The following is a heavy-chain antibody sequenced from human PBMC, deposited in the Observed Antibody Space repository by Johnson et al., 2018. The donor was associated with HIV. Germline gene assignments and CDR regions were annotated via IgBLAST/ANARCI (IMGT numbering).Heavy chain of an antibody. Sequence: VHLVESGGGLVQPGRSLRLSCAASGFTFSSYAMHWVRQAPGKGLEWVANIKEDGSEEYYVDSMEGRFTISRDNSKDTVFLQMNSLRAEDTALYLCTRSGGGSTTFLDAFDIWGQGTMVTVSS. CDR1: GFTFSSYA. V-gene: IGHV3-7*03. CDR2: IKEDGSEE. D-gene: IGHD2-15*01. CDR3: TRSGGGSTTFLDAFDI. J-gene: IGHJ3*02.